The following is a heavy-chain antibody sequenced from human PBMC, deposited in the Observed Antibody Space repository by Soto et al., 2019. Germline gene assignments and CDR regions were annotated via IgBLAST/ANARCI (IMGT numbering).Heavy chain of an antibody. CDR1: GDSISSSSYY. CDR3: ASIKVQAYYYYYYMDV. J-gene: IGHJ6*03. V-gene: IGHV4-39*01. Sequence: ASQTLSLTCTVSGDSISSSSYYWGWIRQPPGKGLEWIGSIYYTGSTYYNPSLRSRVTISVDTSKNQFSLKLSSVTAADTAVYYCASIKVQAYYYYYYMDVWGKGTTVTDSS. CDR2: IYYTGST.